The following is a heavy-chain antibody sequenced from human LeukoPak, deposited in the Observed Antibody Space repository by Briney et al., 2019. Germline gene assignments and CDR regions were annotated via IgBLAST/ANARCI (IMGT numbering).Heavy chain of an antibody. Sequence: MASETLSLTCAVYGGSFSGYYWSWIRQPPGKGLEWIGEINHSGSTNYNPSLKSRVTISVDTSKNQFSLKLSSVTAADTAVYYCARVDTMVRPGLAGGSSPQVLYYYYYYMDVWGKGTTVTISS. CDR2: INHSGST. V-gene: IGHV4-34*01. J-gene: IGHJ6*03. D-gene: IGHD3-10*01. CDR3: ARVDTMVRPGLAGGSSPQVLYYYYYYMDV. CDR1: GGSFSGYY.